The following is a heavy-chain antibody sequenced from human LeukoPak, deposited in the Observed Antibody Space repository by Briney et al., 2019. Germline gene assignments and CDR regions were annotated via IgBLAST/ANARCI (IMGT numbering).Heavy chain of an antibody. CDR3: GKNRYSGSLSPFDI. CDR1: KFAFSSYA. Sequence: GGSLRLSCAASKFAFSSYAMSWVRQAPGKGLEWVSAISGGGGNTYYADSVEGRFTISRDNSKNTLYLQMNSLRAEDTAVYYCGKNRYSGSLSPFDIWGQGTMVTVSS. D-gene: IGHD1-26*01. CDR2: ISGGGGNT. V-gene: IGHV3-23*01. J-gene: IGHJ3*02.